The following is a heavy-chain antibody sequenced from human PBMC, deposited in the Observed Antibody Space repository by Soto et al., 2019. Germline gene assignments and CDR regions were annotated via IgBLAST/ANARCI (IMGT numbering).Heavy chain of an antibody. V-gene: IGHV4-59*08. CDR3: ARRSGGTLDY. D-gene: IGHD2-15*01. CDR1: GGSISSYY. J-gene: IGHJ4*02. CDR2: IYYSGST. Sequence: QVQLQEAGPGLVKPSETLSLTCTVSGGSISSYYWSWIRQPPGKGLEWIGYIYYSGSTNYNPSLKSRVTISVAPSKNQFSLKLSSVTAADTAVFYCARRSGGTLDYWGQATLVTVSS.